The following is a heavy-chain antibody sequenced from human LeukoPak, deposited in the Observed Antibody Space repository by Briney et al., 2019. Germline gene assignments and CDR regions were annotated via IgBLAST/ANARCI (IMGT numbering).Heavy chain of an antibody. J-gene: IGHJ4*02. V-gene: IGHV1-8*01. Sequence: ASVKVSCRASGYIFTSYDINWVRQATGQGLEWMGWMNPNSGNTGYAQKFQGRVTMTRNTSISTAYMELSSLRSEDSAVYYCARATFSYDSSGYFIDYWGQGTLVTVSS. D-gene: IGHD3-22*01. CDR1: GYIFTSYD. CDR3: ARATFSYDSSGYFIDY. CDR2: MNPNSGNT.